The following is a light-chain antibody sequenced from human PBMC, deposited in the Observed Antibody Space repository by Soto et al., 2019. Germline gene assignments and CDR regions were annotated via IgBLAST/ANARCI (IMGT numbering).Light chain of an antibody. J-gene: IGKJ1*01. CDR1: QSVLYSSNNKNY. CDR2: WAS. CDR3: QQYYSTPQT. Sequence: EIVMTQSPDSLAVSLGERAIIKCKSSQSVLYSSNNKNYLAWYQQKPGQPPKLLIYWASTRESGVPDRFSGSGSGTDFTLTISSLQAEDVAVYYCQQYYSTPQTFGQGTKVEIK. V-gene: IGKV4-1*01.